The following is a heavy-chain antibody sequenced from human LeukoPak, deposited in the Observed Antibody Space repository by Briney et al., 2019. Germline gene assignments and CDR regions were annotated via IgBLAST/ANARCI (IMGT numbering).Heavy chain of an antibody. Sequence: ASVKVSCKASGYTLSSYGVNWVRQAPGRGLEWMGWISIYNGNTEYAQILQGRVTMTTDTSTSTVYMELTSLRSDDTAVYYCASNPRGDSWTFDYWGQGTLVTVSS. V-gene: IGHV1-18*04. CDR1: GYTLSSYG. J-gene: IGHJ4*02. D-gene: IGHD2-21*02. CDR2: ISIYNGNT. CDR3: ASNPRGDSWTFDY.